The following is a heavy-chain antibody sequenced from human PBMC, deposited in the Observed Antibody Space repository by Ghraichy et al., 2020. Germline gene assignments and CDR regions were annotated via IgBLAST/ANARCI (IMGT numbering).Heavy chain of an antibody. CDR1: GGSISSSSYY. Sequence: SETLSLTCTVSGGSISSSSYYWGWIRQPPGKGLEWIGSIYYSGSTYYNPSLKSRVTISVDTSKNQFSLKLSSVTAADTAVYYCAREGSGWYFDYWGQGTLVTVSS. CDR3: AREGSGWYFDY. V-gene: IGHV4-39*02. J-gene: IGHJ4*02. D-gene: IGHD6-19*01. CDR2: IYYSGST.